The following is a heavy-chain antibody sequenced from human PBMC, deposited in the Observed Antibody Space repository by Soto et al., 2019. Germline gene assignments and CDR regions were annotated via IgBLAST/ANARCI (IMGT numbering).Heavy chain of an antibody. CDR2: IDWDDDK. Sequence: SGPTLVNPTQTLTLTCTFSGFSLSTSGMCVSWIRQPPGKALEWLALIDWDDDKYYSTSLKTRLTISKDTSKNQVVLTMTNMDPVDTATYYCAHSVGYYYDSSGYSPFQHWGQGTLVTVSS. V-gene: IGHV2-70*12. J-gene: IGHJ1*01. CDR3: AHSVGYYYDSSGYSPFQH. CDR1: GFSLSTSGMC. D-gene: IGHD3-22*01.